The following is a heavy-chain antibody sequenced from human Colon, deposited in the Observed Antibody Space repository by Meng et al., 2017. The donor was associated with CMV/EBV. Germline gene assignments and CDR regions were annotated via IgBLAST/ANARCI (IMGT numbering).Heavy chain of an antibody. CDR1: GASISSINW. CDR2: IYHSGST. D-gene: IGHD2-2*01. Sequence: SETLSLTCGVSGASISSINWWSWVRQPPGKGLEWIGEIYHSGSTNYNPSLKSRVTISVDKSKNQFSLQLSSVTAADTAVYYCARGGLYCSSTSCYFDWDYYYYYGMDVWGQGTTVTVSS. J-gene: IGHJ6*02. V-gene: IGHV4-4*02. CDR3: ARGGLYCSSTSCYFDWDYYYYYGMDV.